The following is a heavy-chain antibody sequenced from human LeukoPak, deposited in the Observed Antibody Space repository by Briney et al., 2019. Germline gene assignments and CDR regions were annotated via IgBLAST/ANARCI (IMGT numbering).Heavy chain of an antibody. D-gene: IGHD3-3*01. CDR3: GRAITIFDYYYMDV. J-gene: IGHJ6*03. Sequence: ASVKVSCKASGDTFTTYDINWVRQAPGQGLEWMGWMNPKSGNTVYAQKFQGRVVMTRDTSKSTAYMELSSLRSEHTAVYYCGRAITIFDYYYMDVWGKGSTVTVSS. CDR2: MNPKSGNT. CDR1: GDTFTTYD. V-gene: IGHV1-8*01.